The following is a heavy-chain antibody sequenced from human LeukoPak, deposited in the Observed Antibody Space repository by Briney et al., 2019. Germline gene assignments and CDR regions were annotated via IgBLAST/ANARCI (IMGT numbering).Heavy chain of an antibody. CDR2: ISSSGSTI. Sequence: GGSLRLSCAASGFTFSSYEMNWVRQAPGKGLEWVSYISSSGSTIYYADSVKGRITIPRDNAKKSLYVQMNSLRAEDTAIYYCARGAGTTYYFDYWGQGTLVTVSS. CDR1: GFTFSSYE. J-gene: IGHJ4*02. D-gene: IGHD1-14*01. CDR3: ARGAGTTYYFDY. V-gene: IGHV3-48*03.